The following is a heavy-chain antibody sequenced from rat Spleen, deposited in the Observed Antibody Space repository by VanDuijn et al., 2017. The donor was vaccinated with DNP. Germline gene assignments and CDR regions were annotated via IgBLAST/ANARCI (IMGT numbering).Heavy chain of an antibody. CDR1: GYTFTTYY. Sequence: QVQLRQSGAEPAKPGSSVKISCKASGYTFTTYYIGWIKQTTGQGLEYIGYINTGSGGTNYNEKFKGKATLTVDKSSSTAFMQLSSLTPDDSAVYYCASSWVGVRGIWFAYWGQGTLVTVSS. CDR2: INTGSGGT. CDR3: ASSWVGVRGIWFAY. D-gene: IGHD4-3*01. J-gene: IGHJ3*01. V-gene: IGHV1-43*01.